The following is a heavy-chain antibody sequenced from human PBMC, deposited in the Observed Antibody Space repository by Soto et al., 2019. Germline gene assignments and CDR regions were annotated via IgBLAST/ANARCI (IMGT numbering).Heavy chain of an antibody. J-gene: IGHJ4*02. CDR2: ISYDGSNK. Sequence: QVQLVESGGGVVQPGRSLRLSCAASGFTFSSYAMHWVRKAPGKGLEWVAVISYDGSNKYYADSVKGRFTISRDNSKNTLYLQMNSLRAEDTAVYYCAREAAYDYYDSSGYSKPSFDYWGQGTLVTVSS. CDR3: AREAAYDYYDSSGYSKPSFDY. D-gene: IGHD3-22*01. CDR1: GFTFSSYA. V-gene: IGHV3-30-3*01.